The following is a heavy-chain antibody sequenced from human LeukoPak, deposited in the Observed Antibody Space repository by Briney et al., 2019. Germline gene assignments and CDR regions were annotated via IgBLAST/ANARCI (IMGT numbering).Heavy chain of an antibody. V-gene: IGHV3-23*01. CDR1: GFTFSNYA. J-gene: IGHJ4*02. CDR3: AKPGRSTTGGH. Sequence: RTGGSLRLSCAASGFTFSNYAMSWVRQAPGKGLEWVTEISGSGKISYYADSVKGRFTTSRDNSKNTLYLQMNSLRAEGTAVYYCAKPGRSTTGGHWGQGTLVTVSS. D-gene: IGHD2/OR15-2a*01. CDR2: ISGSGKIS.